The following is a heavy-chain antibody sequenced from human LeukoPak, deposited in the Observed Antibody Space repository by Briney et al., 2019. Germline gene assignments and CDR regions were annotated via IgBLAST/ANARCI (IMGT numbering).Heavy chain of an antibody. CDR1: GFTFRSYA. D-gene: IGHD3-10*01. Sequence: PGGSLRLSCGASGFTFRSYAMSWVRQAPGKGLEWVSVISGSGSSTYYADSVKGRFTISRDNSKNTLYLQMNSLRVEDTAVYYCAKDRGIISDYWGQGTLVTVSS. V-gene: IGHV3-23*01. J-gene: IGHJ4*02. CDR2: ISGSGSST. CDR3: AKDRGIISDY.